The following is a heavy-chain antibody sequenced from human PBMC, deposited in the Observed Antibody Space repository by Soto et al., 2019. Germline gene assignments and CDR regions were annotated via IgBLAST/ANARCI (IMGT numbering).Heavy chain of an antibody. D-gene: IGHD1-1*01. J-gene: IGHJ4*02. V-gene: IGHV4-34*01. CDR2: INHSGST. Sequence: SETLSLTCAVYGGSFSGYYWTWIRQPPGTGLEWIGEINHSGSTNYNPSLKSRVTISVDTSKNQFSLKLTSVTAADTAVYYCARALGYTSGHLPIDYWGQGALVTVSS. CDR3: ARALGYTSGHLPIDY. CDR1: GGSFSGYY.